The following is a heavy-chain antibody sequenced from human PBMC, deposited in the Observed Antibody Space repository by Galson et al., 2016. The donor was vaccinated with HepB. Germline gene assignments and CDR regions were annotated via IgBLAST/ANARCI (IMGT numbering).Heavy chain of an antibody. CDR3: AKQHSSGRYFNFPDY. J-gene: IGHJ4*02. V-gene: IGHV3-23*01. CDR2: MNGSGGSA. CDR1: GFTFSSYA. Sequence: SLRLSCAASGFTFSSYAMTWVRQAPGKGLEWVSDMNGSGGSAYYADPVKGRFTISRDTSKNNLYLQMNSLRADDTAVYYCAKQHSSGRYFNFPDYWGQGTLVTVSS. D-gene: IGHD3-10*01.